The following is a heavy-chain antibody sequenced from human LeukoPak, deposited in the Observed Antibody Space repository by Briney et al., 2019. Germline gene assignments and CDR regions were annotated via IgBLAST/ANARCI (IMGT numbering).Heavy chain of an antibody. J-gene: IGHJ4*02. CDR3: ARDPLTGYDY. V-gene: IGHV1-18*04. CDR2: ISAYNGNT. Sequence: ASVKDSCKASGYTFTGYYMHWVRQAPGQGLEWMGWISAYNGNTNYAQKLQGRVTMTTDTSTSTAYMELRSLRSDDTAVYYCARDPLTGYDYWGQGTLVTVSS. D-gene: IGHD3-9*01. CDR1: GYTFTGYY.